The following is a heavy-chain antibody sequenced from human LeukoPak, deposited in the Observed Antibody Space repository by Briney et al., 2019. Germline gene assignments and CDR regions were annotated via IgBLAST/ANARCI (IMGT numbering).Heavy chain of an antibody. V-gene: IGHV3-48*04. CDR3: ARGHYYDSSEYFDY. CDR2: ISSSSSTV. Sequence: PGGSLRLSCAASGFTFSSYSMNWVRQAPGKGLEWVSYISSSSSTVYYADSVKGRFTISRDNAKNSLYLQMNSLRAEDTAVYYCARGHYYDSSEYFDYWGQGTLVTVSS. D-gene: IGHD3-22*01. J-gene: IGHJ4*02. CDR1: GFTFSSYS.